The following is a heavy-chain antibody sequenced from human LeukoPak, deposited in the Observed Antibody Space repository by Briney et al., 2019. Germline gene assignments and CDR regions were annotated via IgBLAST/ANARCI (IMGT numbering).Heavy chain of an antibody. CDR3: AGNRIALGDVNWLDP. CDR1: GGTFSSYT. Sequence: SVKVSCKASGGTFSSYTISWVRQAPGQGLEWMGRIIPILGIANYAQKFQGRVTITADKSTSTAYMELSSLRSEDTAVYYCAGNRIALGDVNWLDPWGQGTLVTVSS. J-gene: IGHJ5*02. CDR2: IIPILGIA. V-gene: IGHV1-69*02. D-gene: IGHD2/OR15-2a*01.